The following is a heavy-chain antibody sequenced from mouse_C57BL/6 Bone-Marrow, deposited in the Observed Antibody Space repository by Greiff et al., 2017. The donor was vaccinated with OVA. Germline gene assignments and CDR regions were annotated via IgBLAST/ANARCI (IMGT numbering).Heavy chain of an antibody. V-gene: IGHV1-81*01. Sequence: QVQLKESGAELARPGASVKLSCKASGYPFTSYGISWVKQRTGQGLEWIGEIYPRSGNTYYNEKFKGKATLTADKSSSTAYMELRSLTSEDSAVYFCARKINYRGQGTTLTVSS. J-gene: IGHJ2*01. CDR2: IYPRSGNT. CDR3: ARKINY. CDR1: GYPFTSYG.